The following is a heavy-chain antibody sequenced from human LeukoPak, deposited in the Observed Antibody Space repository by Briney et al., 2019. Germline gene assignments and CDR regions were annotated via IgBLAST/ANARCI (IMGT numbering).Heavy chain of an antibody. Sequence: GGSLRLSCAASGFTFTNYAMSWVRQAPGKGLEWVSDISGSGDFTYYADSVKGRFTISRDKSKNTLYLQMNSLRAEDTAVYYCAKDGARDGYNYPDYWGQGTLVTVSS. CDR1: GFTFTNYA. V-gene: IGHV3-23*01. CDR3: AKDGARDGYNYPDY. D-gene: IGHD5-24*01. CDR2: ISGSGDFT. J-gene: IGHJ4*02.